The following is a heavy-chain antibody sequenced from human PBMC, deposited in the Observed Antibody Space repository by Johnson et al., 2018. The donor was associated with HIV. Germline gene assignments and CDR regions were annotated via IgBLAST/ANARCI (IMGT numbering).Heavy chain of an antibody. CDR1: GFTFSSYG. CDR2: ISYDGSNK. D-gene: IGHD3-10*01. CDR3: AKDSSVLLCFDI. J-gene: IGHJ3*02. V-gene: IGHV3-30*18. Sequence: QVQLVESGGGLVQPGGSLRLSCAASGFTFSSYGMHWVRQAPGKGLEWVAVISYDGSNKYYADSVKGRFTISRDNARNSLYLQMNSLRAEDTAVYYCAKDSSVLLCFDIWGQGTMVTVSS.